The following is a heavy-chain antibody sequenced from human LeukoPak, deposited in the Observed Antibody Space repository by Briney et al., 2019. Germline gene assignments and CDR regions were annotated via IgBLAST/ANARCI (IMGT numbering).Heavy chain of an antibody. D-gene: IGHD3-10*01. J-gene: IGHJ5*02. CDR1: GFTFSSYN. CDR3: ARDTGERSSEVSWFDP. Sequence: PGGSLRLSCAASGFTFSSYNMNWVRQAPGKGLEWVSSISTRGSYIYYADSLKGRFTISRDNAKNSLYLQMNSLRAEDTAVYYCARDTGERSSEVSWFDPWGQGTLVTVSS. CDR2: ISTRGSYI. V-gene: IGHV3-21*01.